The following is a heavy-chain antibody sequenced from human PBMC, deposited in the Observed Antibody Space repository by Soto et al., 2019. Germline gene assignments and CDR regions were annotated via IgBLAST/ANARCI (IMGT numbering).Heavy chain of an antibody. D-gene: IGHD3-10*01. CDR1: GDSINIRY. V-gene: IGHV4-59*11. J-gene: IGHJ4*02. CDR2: IDYVGST. Sequence: PSETLSLTCSVPGDSINIRYWSWIRQPPGKGLEWIGYIDYVGSTNYAPSLQSRVTMSVDTSKNQVSLKLRYVTAADTAVYYCVRQRGNYFDFWGQGTLVTVSS. CDR3: VRQRGNYFDF.